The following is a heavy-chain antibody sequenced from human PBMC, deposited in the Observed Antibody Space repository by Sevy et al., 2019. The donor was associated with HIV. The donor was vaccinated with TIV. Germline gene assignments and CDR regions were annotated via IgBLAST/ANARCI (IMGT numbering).Heavy chain of an antibody. CDR2: INPNSGGT. CDR1: GYTFTGYY. V-gene: IGHV1-2*02. CDR3: ARAPLNYDILTGYEEAAFDI. D-gene: IGHD3-9*01. Sequence: ASVKVSCKASGYTFTGYYMHWVRQAPGQGLEWMGWINPNSGGTNYAQKFQGRVTMTRDTSISTAYMELGRLRSDDTAVYYCARAPLNYDILTGYEEAAFDIWGQGTMVTVSS. J-gene: IGHJ3*02.